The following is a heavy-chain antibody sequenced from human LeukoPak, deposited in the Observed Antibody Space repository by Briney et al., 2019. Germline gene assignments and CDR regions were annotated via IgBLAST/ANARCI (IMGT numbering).Heavy chain of an antibody. D-gene: IGHD3-3*01. CDR1: GFSFSSYA. CDR2: ISDTGGGT. V-gene: IGHV3-23*01. CDR3: AKEAPGITVFGRFDP. J-gene: IGHJ5*02. Sequence: GGSLRLSCAASGFSFSSYAMNWVRQAPGKGLEWVSGISDTGGGTYYADSVKGRFSISRDNSKNTLYLQMNSLRAEDTAVYYSAKEAPGITVFGRFDPWGQGTLVTVYS.